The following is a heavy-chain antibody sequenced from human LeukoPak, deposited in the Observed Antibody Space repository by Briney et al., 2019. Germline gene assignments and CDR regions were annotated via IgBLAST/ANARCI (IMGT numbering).Heavy chain of an antibody. D-gene: IGHD4/OR15-4a*01. CDR2: INHSGST. CDR3: ARVPDYYYYGKDG. CDR1: GGSFSGYY. J-gene: IGHJ6*02. Sequence: TSETLSLTCAVYGGSFSGYYWSWIRQPPGKGLEWIGEINHSGSTNYNPSRKSRVTISVDTSKDQFSLKLSSVAAADTAVYYCARVPDYYYYGKDGWGQGTTVTVSS. V-gene: IGHV4-34*01.